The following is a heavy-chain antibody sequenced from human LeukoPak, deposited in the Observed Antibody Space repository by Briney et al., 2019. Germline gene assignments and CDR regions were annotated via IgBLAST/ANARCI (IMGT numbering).Heavy chain of an antibody. V-gene: IGHV3-66*01. CDR1: GFTVSSSY. D-gene: IGHD3-10*01. J-gene: IGHJ4*02. CDR3: AKEYFYGSGSCFDY. Sequence: GGSLRLSCAASGFTVSSSYMRWVRQAPGKGVEWVSAIYSGGNPHYADSVKGRFTISRDNSKNTLYLQMNSLRAEDTAVYYCAKEYFYGSGSCFDYWGQGTLVTVSS. CDR2: IYSGGNP.